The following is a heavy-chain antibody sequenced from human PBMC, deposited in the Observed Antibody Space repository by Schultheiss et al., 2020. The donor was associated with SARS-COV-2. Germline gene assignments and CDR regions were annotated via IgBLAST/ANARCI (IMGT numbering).Heavy chain of an antibody. CDR3: TTDWYYYDSSGYYY. CDR2: ISYDGSNK. Sequence: GGSLRLSCAASGFTFDDYAMHWVRQAPGKGLEWVAVISYDGSNKYYADSVKGRFTISRDNSKNTLYLQMNSLKTEDTAVYYCTTDWYYYDSSGYYYWGQGTLVTVSS. CDR1: GFTFDDYA. J-gene: IGHJ4*02. D-gene: IGHD3-22*01. V-gene: IGHV3-30*03.